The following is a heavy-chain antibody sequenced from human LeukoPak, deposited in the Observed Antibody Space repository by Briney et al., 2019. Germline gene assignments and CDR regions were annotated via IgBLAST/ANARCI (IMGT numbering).Heavy chain of an antibody. CDR1: GGSNSTDY. Sequence: SETLSLTCTVSGGSNSTDYWSWIRHPPGKGLEWIGYIYYSGSTNYKPSLKSRVSISVDTSKNQFSLHLTSVTAADTAVYYCARDRIGSGYHGGDAFDIWGQGAMVTVSS. CDR2: IYYSGST. CDR3: ARDRIGSGYHGGDAFDI. V-gene: IGHV4-59*01. J-gene: IGHJ3*02. D-gene: IGHD5-12*01.